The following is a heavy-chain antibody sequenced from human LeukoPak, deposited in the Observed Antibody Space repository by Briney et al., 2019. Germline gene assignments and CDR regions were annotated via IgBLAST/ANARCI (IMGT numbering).Heavy chain of an antibody. CDR2: ISPYNGNT. CDR3: ARGLKAGPVDY. CDR1: ASTFTSYG. Sequence: ASVKVSCKASASTFTSYGISWVRQAPGQGLEWMGWISPYNGNTNYAQNLKGRVTMTTDTSTSTAYMGLRSLRSDDTAVYYCARGLKAGPVDYWGQGTLVTVSS. J-gene: IGHJ4*02. V-gene: IGHV1-18*01.